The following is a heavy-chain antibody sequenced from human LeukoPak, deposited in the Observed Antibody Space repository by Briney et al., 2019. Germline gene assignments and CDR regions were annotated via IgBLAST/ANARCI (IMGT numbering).Heavy chain of an antibody. Sequence: GRSLRLSCAASGFTFDDYAMHWVRQAPGKGLEWVSGISRNSGSIDYADSVKGRFTISRDNAKNSLYLQMNSLRAEDTALYYCAKDIKRGAVAAAHYFDYWGQGTLVTVSS. V-gene: IGHV3-9*01. CDR2: ISRNSGSI. CDR3: AKDIKRGAVAAAHYFDY. D-gene: IGHD6-13*01. CDR1: GFTFDDYA. J-gene: IGHJ4*02.